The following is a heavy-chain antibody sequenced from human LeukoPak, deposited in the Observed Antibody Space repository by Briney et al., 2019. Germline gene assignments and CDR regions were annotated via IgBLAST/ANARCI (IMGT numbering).Heavy chain of an antibody. CDR1: GFTFSSYA. CDR2: ISGSGSTT. V-gene: IGHV3-23*01. Sequence: GGSLRLSCAASGFTFSSYAMGWVRQAPGKGLEWVSVISGSGSTTYYADSVKGRFTISRNNSKNTLYVQMNSLRAGDTAVYYCVKESSTWPIDLFDFWGQGTMVTVSS. CDR3: VKESSTWPIDLFDF. J-gene: IGHJ3*01. D-gene: IGHD2-2*01.